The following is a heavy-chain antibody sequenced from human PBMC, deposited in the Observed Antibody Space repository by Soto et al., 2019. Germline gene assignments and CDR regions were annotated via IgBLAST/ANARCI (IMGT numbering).Heavy chain of an antibody. J-gene: IGHJ5*02. CDR2: IHTSGDA. D-gene: IGHD2-8*01. CDR1: GFSVGGNH. CDR3: AMGVNDDA. V-gene: IGHV3-53*01. Sequence: EVKLVESGGGLMSPGGSLRLSGAASGFSVGGNHLSWVRQAPVKGLEWVAVIHTSGDAYYTDSVKGRFTISRDNSKNMVYLQMNSLRVGDTAMYFCAMGVNDDAWGQGTRVTVSS.